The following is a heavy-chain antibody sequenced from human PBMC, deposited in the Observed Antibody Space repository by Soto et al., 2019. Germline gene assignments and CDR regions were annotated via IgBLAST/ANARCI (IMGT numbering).Heavy chain of an antibody. V-gene: IGHV3-23*01. CDR3: AKNGGIVVVVAATLFDY. CDR2: ISGSGGST. D-gene: IGHD2-15*01. Sequence: EVQLLESGGGLVQPGGSLRLSCAASGFTFSSYAMSWVRQAPGKGLEWVSAISGSGGSTYYADSVKGRFTISRDNSKNTLYQQMNSLRAEDTAVYYCAKNGGIVVVVAATLFDYWGQGTLVTVSS. CDR1: GFTFSSYA. J-gene: IGHJ4*02.